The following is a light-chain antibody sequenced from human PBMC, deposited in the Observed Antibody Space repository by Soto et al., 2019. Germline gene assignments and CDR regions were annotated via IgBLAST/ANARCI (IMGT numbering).Light chain of an antibody. Sequence: QSVLAQPASVSGSPGQSINISCTGTSSDVGAYDFVSWYQQHPDKAPKLMIYEVSNRPSGVSYRFSGSKSVNTATLTISGLQAEDEADYYCSSYTTSSTRVFGTGTKVTVL. CDR3: SSYTTSSTRV. J-gene: IGLJ1*01. CDR2: EVS. CDR1: SSDVGAYDF. V-gene: IGLV2-14*03.